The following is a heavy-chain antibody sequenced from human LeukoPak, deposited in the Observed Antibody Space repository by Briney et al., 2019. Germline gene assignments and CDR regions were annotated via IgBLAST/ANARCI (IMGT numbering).Heavy chain of an antibody. CDR1: GFTVSSNY. CDR3: ARADYGDTTFGAFDI. Sequence: GGSLRLSCAASGFTVSSNYMSWVRQAPGKGLEWVSVIYSGGSTYYADSVKGRFTISRHNSKNTLYLQMNSLRAEDTAVYYCARADYGDTTFGAFDIWGQGTMVTVSS. J-gene: IGHJ3*02. V-gene: IGHV3-53*04. D-gene: IGHD4-17*01. CDR2: IYSGGST.